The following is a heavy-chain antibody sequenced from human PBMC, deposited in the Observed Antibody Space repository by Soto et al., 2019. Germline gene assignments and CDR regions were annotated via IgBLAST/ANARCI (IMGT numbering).Heavy chain of an antibody. V-gene: IGHV1-69*01. J-gene: IGHJ6*02. CDR1: GGTFSSYA. Sequence: QVQLVQSGAEVKKPGSSVKVSCKASGGTFSSYAISWVRQAPGQGLEWMGGIIPIFGTANYAQKCQGRVTITADESTSTAYMELSSLRSEDTAVYYCARSHSSSSRYYYYYGMDVWGQGTTVTVSS. CDR2: IIPIFGTA. D-gene: IGHD6-6*01. CDR3: ARSHSSSSRYYYYYGMDV.